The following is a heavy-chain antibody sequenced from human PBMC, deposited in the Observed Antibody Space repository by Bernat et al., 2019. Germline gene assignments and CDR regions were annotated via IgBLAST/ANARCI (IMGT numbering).Heavy chain of an antibody. J-gene: IGHJ6*03. CDR2: IYYSGTS. D-gene: IGHD5-12*01. Sequence: QLQLQESGPRLVKPSETLSLSCTVSGGSLSSSLHYWGWIRQPPGKGLEWIGTIYYSGTSHYNPSLKSRVTISADTSKNQFSLTLSSVTAADTAVYFCARQRTVLATIPQDYHYLYMDVWGRGTTVTVS. CDR1: GGSLSSSLHY. CDR3: ARQRTVLATIPQDYHYLYMDV. V-gene: IGHV4-39*01.